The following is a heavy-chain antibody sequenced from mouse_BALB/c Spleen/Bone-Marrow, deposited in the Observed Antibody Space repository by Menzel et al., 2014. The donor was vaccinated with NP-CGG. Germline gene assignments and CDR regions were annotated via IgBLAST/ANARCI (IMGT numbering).Heavy chain of an antibody. CDR2: ILPGSGNT. CDR3: ARELGQRFAY. CDR1: GYTFSSYW. Sequence: VKLMESGAELMKPGASVKISCKATGYTFSSYWIEWLKQRPGHGLEWIGEILPGSGNTNYNEKFKGRVTFTADSSSNTAYMQLSSLTSEDSAVYYCARELGQRFAYWGQGTLVTVSA. J-gene: IGHJ3*01. D-gene: IGHD3-1*01. V-gene: IGHV1-9*01.